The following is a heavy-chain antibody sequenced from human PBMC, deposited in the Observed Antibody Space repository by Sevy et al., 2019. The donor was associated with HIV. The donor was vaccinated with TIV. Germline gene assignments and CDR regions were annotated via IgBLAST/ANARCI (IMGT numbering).Heavy chain of an antibody. J-gene: IGHJ4*02. CDR3: ARETVKGFDF. CDR1: GYIFTDYY. V-gene: IGHV1-2*02. D-gene: IGHD4-4*01. CDR2: INPNNGDA. Sequence: ASVKVSCKASGYIFTDYYFHWVQQAPGQGPEWVGWINPNNGDAGSAQKFQGRITIAWDTSTSTAYMDLTRLTSDDTAMYYCARETVKGFDFWGQGTLVTVSS.